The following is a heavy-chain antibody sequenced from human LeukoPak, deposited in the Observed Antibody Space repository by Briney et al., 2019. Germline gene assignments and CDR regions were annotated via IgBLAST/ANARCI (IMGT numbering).Heavy chain of an antibody. CDR1: GFTFDDYA. J-gene: IGHJ4*02. Sequence: AGRSLRLSCAASGFTFDDYAMHWVRQAPGQGLGWVSRINSDGSTINYADSVQGRFTISRDNAKSTLYLQMNSLGAEDTAVYYCARAGYYRFDYWGQGTQVTVSS. CDR3: ARAGYYRFDY. V-gene: IGHV3-74*01. D-gene: IGHD4-11*01. CDR2: INSDGSTI.